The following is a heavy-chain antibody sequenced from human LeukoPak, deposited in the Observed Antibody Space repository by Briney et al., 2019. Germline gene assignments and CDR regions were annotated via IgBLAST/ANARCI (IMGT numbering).Heavy chain of an antibody. CDR1: EFSVGSNY. CDR3: AKGADTAMVFYYFDY. CDR2: IYSGGST. J-gene: IGHJ4*02. Sequence: GGSLRLSCAASEFSVGSNYMTWVRQAPGKGLEWVSLIYSGGSTYYADSVKGRFTISRDNSKNTLYLQMNSLRAEDTAVYYCAKGADTAMVFYYFDYWGQGTLVTVSS. D-gene: IGHD5-18*01. V-gene: IGHV3-53*01.